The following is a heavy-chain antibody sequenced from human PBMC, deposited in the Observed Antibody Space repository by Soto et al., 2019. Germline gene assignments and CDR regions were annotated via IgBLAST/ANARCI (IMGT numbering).Heavy chain of an antibody. J-gene: IGHJ6*01. CDR3: ARDLRGFGYTYADV. Sequence: QVQLVQSGAEVKKPGSSVKVSCKASGGTFSNYALISWVRQAPGQGLEWMGGIIPIDATVNYAQKFQGRITITADESTSTAYMDLGSLRSEDTAVYYCARDLRGFGYTYADVWGQGTTVTVSS. V-gene: IGHV1-69*12. CDR1: GGTFSNYA. D-gene: IGHD3-10*01. CDR2: IIPIDATV.